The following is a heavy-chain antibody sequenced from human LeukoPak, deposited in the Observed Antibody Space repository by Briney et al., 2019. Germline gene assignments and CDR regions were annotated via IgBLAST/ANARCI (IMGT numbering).Heavy chain of an antibody. CDR2: IYSSGST. V-gene: IGHV4-61*02. D-gene: IGHD2-2*01. J-gene: IGHJ6*03. CDR3: AREGRYCSSISCSTYYYYYYMDV. CDR1: GGSISSNSYY. Sequence: SETLSLTCTVSGGSISSNSYYWSWVRQPAGKGLEWIGRIYSSGSTNYNPSLKSRVSILVDTSTNQFSLNLSSVTAADTAVYYCAREGRYCSSISCSTYYYYYYMDVWGKGTTVTVSS.